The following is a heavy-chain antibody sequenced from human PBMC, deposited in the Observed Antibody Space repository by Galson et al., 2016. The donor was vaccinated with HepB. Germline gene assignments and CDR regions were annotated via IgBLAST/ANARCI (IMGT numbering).Heavy chain of an antibody. CDR2: DSMDGRRK. Sequence: RLSCAASGXTFSNYGLHWVCQAPGKGLEWVAADSMDGRRKFYADSVKGRFTTSRDNSNSMLFLEMSSLRADDTAVYYCARRHEYCPPVGCSVDXWGQGTLVSVSS. CDR3: ARRHEYCPPVGCSVDX. V-gene: IGHV3-30*03. CDR1: GXTFSNYG. J-gene: IGHJ4*02. D-gene: IGHD2/OR15-2a*01.